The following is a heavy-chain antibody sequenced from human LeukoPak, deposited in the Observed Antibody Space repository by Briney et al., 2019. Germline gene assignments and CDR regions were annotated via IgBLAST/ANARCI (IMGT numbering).Heavy chain of an antibody. V-gene: IGHV1-18*01. Sequence: ASVKVSCEASGYTFTSYGISWVRQAPGQGLEWMGWISAYNGNTNYAQKLQGRVTITADKSTSTAYMELSSLRSEDTAVYYCALGTCSGGSCYVSFYFDYWGQGTLVTVSS. CDR3: ALGTCSGGSCYVSFYFDY. J-gene: IGHJ4*02. D-gene: IGHD2-15*01. CDR2: ISAYNGNT. CDR1: GYTFTSYG.